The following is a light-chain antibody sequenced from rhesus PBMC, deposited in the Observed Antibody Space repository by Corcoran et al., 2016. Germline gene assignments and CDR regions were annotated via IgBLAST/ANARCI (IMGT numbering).Light chain of an antibody. CDR1: QGISSY. Sequence: DIQMTQSPSSVSASVGDRVTITCRASQGISSYLAWYQQKPGKAPNLLIYYATTLQSGVPSRFSGSGSWTEFTLTLSSLQPEDFATYYCQQYTSLPPWTFGQGTKVEIK. V-gene: IGKV1-25*01. CDR3: QQYTSLPPWT. J-gene: IGKJ1*01. CDR2: YAT.